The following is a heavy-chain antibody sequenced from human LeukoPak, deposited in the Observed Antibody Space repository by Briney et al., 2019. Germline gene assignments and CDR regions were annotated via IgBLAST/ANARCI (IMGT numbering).Heavy chain of an antibody. CDR1: GGSISSYY. V-gene: IGHV4-59*01. D-gene: IGHD6-13*01. Sequence: KPSETLSLTCTVSGGSISSYYWSWIRQPPGKGLEWIGYMYYSGSTNYNPSLKSRVTISVDTPRNQFPLKLSSVTAADTAVYYCARVRTAAAGLDYWGQGTLVTVSS. CDR2: MYYSGST. J-gene: IGHJ4*02. CDR3: ARVRTAAAGLDY.